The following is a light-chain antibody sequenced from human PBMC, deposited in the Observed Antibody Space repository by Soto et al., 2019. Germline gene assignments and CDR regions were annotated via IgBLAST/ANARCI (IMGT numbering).Light chain of an antibody. V-gene: IGKV3-15*01. CDR3: QQYPAWLLWT. CDR1: QSVGSN. Sequence: MTPSGATLSVHQGERVTQCKRASQSVGSNLAWYQQKPGQAPKLLIYGVSLRATGVPARFSGCGSGTEFTHTSCSLHSEDCAVYRCQQYPAWLLWTFPGGTKVDIK. J-gene: IGKJ4*02. CDR2: GVS.